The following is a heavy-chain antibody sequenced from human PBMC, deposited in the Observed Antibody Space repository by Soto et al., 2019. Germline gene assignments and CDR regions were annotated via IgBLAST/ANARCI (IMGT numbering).Heavy chain of an antibody. CDR1: GFTVSDNY. V-gene: IGHV3-66*01. CDR3: ARMLCSGGNCYPDWYFDL. CDR2: IYRGGSL. Sequence: EVQLVESGGGLVQPGGSLRLSCAASGFTVSDNYVNWVRQAPGKGLEWVSIIYRGGSLFYADSVKGRFTISRDATKNIVYLEMTSLRVDDTAVYHCARMLCSGGNCYPDWYFDLWGRGTLVTVSS. D-gene: IGHD2-15*01. J-gene: IGHJ2*01.